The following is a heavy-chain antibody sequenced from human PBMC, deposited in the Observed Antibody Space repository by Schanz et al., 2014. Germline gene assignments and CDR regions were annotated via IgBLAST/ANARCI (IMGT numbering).Heavy chain of an antibody. CDR2: INPDSGGT. Sequence: QVQLVASFSSVPPPGSSFPVSCKASGYTLTAYYMHWVRQAPGQGLEWMGWINPDSGGTNYAQKFQGRVTMTRDMSINTAYMELSRLRSDDSAVYYCASDFWSGYSHYYYGLDVWGQGTTVTVSS. V-gene: IGHV1-2*02. CDR3: ASDFWSGYSHYYYGLDV. D-gene: IGHD3-3*01. J-gene: IGHJ6*02. CDR1: GYTLTAYY.